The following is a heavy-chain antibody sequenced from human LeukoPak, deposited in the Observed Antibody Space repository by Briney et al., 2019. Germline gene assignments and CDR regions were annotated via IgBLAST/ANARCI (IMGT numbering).Heavy chain of an antibody. D-gene: IGHD3-16*02. CDR2: IYSGGST. CDR1: GFTFSSYS. CDR3: ARVVKDYYYYYYMDV. Sequence: GGSLRLSCAASGFTFSSYSMNWVRQAPGKGLEWVSVIYSGGSTYYADSVKGRFTISRDNSKNTLYLQMNSLRAEDTAVYYCARVVKDYYYYYYMDVWGKGTTVTISS. J-gene: IGHJ6*03. V-gene: IGHV3-66*01.